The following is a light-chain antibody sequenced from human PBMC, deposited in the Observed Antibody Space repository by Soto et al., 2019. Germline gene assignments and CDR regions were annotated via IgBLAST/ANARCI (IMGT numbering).Light chain of an antibody. CDR1: SSDVGAYNF. J-gene: IGLJ1*01. V-gene: IGLV2-8*01. CDR3: SSYAGSITIYV. CDR2: EVT. Sequence: QSALTQPPSASGSPGQSVTISCTGTSSDVGAYNFVSWYQQLPGKAPKLMIYEVTKRPSGVPDRFSGSKSGNTASLTVSGFQAEDEADYYCSSYAGSITIYVFGTGTKLTVL.